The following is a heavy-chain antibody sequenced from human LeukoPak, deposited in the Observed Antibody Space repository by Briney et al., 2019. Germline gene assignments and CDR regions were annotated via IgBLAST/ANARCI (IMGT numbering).Heavy chain of an antibody. CDR3: ASFTVKWEPYYFDY. CDR1: GFTFSDYY. J-gene: IGHJ4*02. V-gene: IGHV3-69-1*01. CDR2: ISSSSTI. D-gene: IGHD1-26*01. Sequence: GGSLRLSCAASGFTFSDYYMSWIRQAPGKGLEWVSYISSSSTIYYADSVKGRFTISRDNAKNSLYLQMNSLRDEDTAVYYCASFTVKWEPYYFDYWGQGTLVTVSS.